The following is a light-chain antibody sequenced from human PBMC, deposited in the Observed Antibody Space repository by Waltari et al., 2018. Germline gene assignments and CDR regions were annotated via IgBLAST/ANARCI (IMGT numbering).Light chain of an antibody. CDR3: QQRSNWSYT. V-gene: IGKV3-11*01. J-gene: IGKJ2*01. CDR2: DAS. Sequence: IVLTQSPATLSLSAGERATRSCRASQSVSSYLAWYQQKPGQAPRLLIYDASNRATGIPARFSGSGSGTDFTLTISSLEPEDFAVYYCQQRSNWSYTFGQGTKLEIK. CDR1: QSVSSY.